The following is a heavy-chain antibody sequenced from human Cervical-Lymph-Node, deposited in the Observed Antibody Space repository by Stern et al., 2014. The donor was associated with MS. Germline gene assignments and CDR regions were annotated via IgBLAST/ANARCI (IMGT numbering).Heavy chain of an antibody. CDR1: GFVFRRYA. V-gene: IGHV3-30*04. J-gene: IGHJ4*02. CDR3: AKGGSGSYLD. Sequence: MQLVESGGGVVQPGRSLRLSCAASGFVFRRYALHWVRQAPGKGLEWVALISYDGRDKYYTDSVKGRFTVSRDNSNNTVDLEMNSLRLEDTAVYYCAKGGSGSYLDWGQGRLVTVSS. CDR2: ISYDGRDK. D-gene: IGHD1-26*01.